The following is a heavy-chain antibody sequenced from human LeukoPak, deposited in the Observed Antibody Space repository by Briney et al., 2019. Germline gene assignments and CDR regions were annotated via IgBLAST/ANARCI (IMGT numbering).Heavy chain of an antibody. Sequence: ASVKVSCKASGYTFTSYGISWVRQAPGQGLEWMGWISAYNGNTNYAQKLQGRVTMTTDTSTSTAYMELRSLRSDDTAVYYCARVSDCCWYSSGWSAYYYGMDVWGQGTTVTASS. CDR3: ARVSDCCWYSSGWSAYYYGMDV. V-gene: IGHV1-18*01. J-gene: IGHJ6*02. CDR2: ISAYNGNT. D-gene: IGHD6-19*01. CDR1: GYTFTSYG.